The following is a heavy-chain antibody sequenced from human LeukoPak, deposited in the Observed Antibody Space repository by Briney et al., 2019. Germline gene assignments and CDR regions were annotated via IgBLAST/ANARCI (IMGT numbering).Heavy chain of an antibody. CDR3: ARLTMVRGVKIDY. CDR1: GGSFSGYY. V-gene: IGHV4-34*01. J-gene: IGHJ4*02. D-gene: IGHD3-10*01. CDR2: INHSGST. Sequence: PSETLSLTCAVYGGSFSGYYWSWIRQPPGKGLEWIGEINHSGSTNYNPSLKSRVTISVDTSKNQSSLKLSSVTAADTAVYYCARLTMVRGVKIDYWGQGTLVTVSS.